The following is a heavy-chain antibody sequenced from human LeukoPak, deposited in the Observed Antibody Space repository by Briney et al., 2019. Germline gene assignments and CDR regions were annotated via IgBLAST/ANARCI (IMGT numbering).Heavy chain of an antibody. Sequence: GASVKVSCKASGYTFTGYSIHWLRQAPGQGPEWMGWINPNSGDTNYAQKFQDRITLTRDTSISTAYLNLINLRSDDTAIYYCARPNADYYNWFDPWGQGTLVTVSS. J-gene: IGHJ5*02. V-gene: IGHV1-2*02. CDR3: ARPNADYYNWFDP. CDR2: INPNSGDT. CDR1: GYTFTGYS. D-gene: IGHD4/OR15-4a*01.